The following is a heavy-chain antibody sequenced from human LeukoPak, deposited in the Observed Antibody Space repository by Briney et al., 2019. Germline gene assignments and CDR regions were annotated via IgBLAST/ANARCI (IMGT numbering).Heavy chain of an antibody. CDR1: GYTFTTYG. CDR2: ISAHNGNT. J-gene: IGHJ2*01. V-gene: IGHV1-18*01. Sequence: GASVKVSCKASGYTFTTYGIAWVRQAPGQGLEWMGWISAHNGNTNYAQSLQGRVTITTDTSTNTAYMELRSLRSDDTAVYYCARDGYFDLWGRGTLVTVSS. CDR3: ARDGYFDL.